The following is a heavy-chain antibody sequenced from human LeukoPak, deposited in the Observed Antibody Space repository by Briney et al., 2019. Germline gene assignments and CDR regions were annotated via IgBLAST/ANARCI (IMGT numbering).Heavy chain of an antibody. J-gene: IGHJ6*03. CDR1: GFTFSNYA. CDR3: ARHGANYYYYYMDV. D-gene: IGHD3-16*01. Sequence: PGGSLRLSCAASGFTFSNYAMSWVRQAPGKGLEWVSPISGSGSSTYYAASVKGRFTISRDNSKNTLYLQMNSLRAEDTAVYYCARHGANYYYYYMDVWGKGTTVTVSS. CDR2: ISGSGSST. V-gene: IGHV3-23*01.